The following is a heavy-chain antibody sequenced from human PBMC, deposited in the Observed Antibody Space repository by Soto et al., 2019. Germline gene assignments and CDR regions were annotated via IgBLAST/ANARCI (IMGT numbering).Heavy chain of an antibody. J-gene: IGHJ3*02. CDR1: GFGFTFSTSA. V-gene: IGHV3-15*01. D-gene: IGHD2-2*01. CDR3: LGARGVPGPLKGAFDI. CDR2: IKSKTDGGTT. Sequence: PGGSLRLSCAASGFGFTFSTSAMSWVRQAPGKGLEWVGRIKSKTDGGTTDYAAPVKGRFTIPRDDSKNTLYLQMNSLKTEDTAVYYCLGARGVPGPLKGAFDIWCQGTMGT.